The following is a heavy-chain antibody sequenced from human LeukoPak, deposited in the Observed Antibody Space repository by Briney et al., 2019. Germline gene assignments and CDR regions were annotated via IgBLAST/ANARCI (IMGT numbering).Heavy chain of an antibody. CDR3: ARDPVEYSSRGFDY. Sequence: SETLSLTCTVSGGSISSSSYYRGWIRQPPGKGLEWIGSIYYSGSTYYNPSLKSRVTISVDTSKNQFSLKLSSVTAADTAVYYCARDPVEYSSRGFDYWGQGTLVTVSS. CDR2: IYYSGST. D-gene: IGHD6-6*01. CDR1: GGSISSSSYY. J-gene: IGHJ4*02. V-gene: IGHV4-39*07.